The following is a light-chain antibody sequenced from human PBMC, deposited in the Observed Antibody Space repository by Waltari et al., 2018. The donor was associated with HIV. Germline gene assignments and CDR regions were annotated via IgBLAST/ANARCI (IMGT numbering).Light chain of an antibody. CDR1: SLRQSY. V-gene: IGLV3-19*01. CDR3: NSRDSSGNHLV. Sequence: SSELTQDPAVSVALGQPVRITCQGDSLRQSYGTWYQQKPGQAPVLVHYGKNNRPSGITDRFSGSTSGSTTSLTIAGAQAEDEADYYCNSRDSSGNHLVFGGGTKLTVL. J-gene: IGLJ3*02. CDR2: GKN.